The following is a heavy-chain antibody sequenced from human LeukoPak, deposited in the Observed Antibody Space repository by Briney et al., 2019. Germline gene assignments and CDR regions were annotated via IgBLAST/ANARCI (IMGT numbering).Heavy chain of an antibody. V-gene: IGHV3-43*02. J-gene: IGHJ4*02. CDR3: AKESGKFDY. Sequence: PGGSLRLSCVVSGLNFADYAMHWVRQPPGKGLEWVSLISADGGTTFSADSVKGRFTIARDNSKNSLYLQMNSLGSEDTAMYFCAKESGKFDYWGQGTLVAVST. CDR1: GLNFADYA. CDR2: ISADGGTT.